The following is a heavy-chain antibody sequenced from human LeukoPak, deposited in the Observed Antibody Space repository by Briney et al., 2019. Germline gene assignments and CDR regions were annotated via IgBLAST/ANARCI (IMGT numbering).Heavy chain of an antibody. CDR2: INHSGST. CDR1: GGSFSGYY. CDR3: ARADLSGYDFDY. D-gene: IGHD5-12*01. J-gene: IGHJ4*02. Sequence: SETLSLTCAVYGGSFSGYYWSWIRKPPGKGLEWIGEINHSGSTNYNPSLKSRVTISVDTSKNQFSLKLSSVTAADTAVYYCARADLSGYDFDYWGQGTLVTVSS. V-gene: IGHV4-34*01.